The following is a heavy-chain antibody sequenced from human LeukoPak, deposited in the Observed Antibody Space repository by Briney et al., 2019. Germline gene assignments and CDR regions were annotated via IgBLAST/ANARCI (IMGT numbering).Heavy chain of an antibody. CDR3: ARDACSSTSCPQD. Sequence: SVKVSCKASGGTFSSYAISWVRQAPGQGLEWMGGIIPIFGTANYAQKFQGRATITADESTSTAYMELSSLRSEDTAVYYCARDACSSTSCPQDWGQGTLVTVSS. CDR2: IIPIFGTA. J-gene: IGHJ4*02. V-gene: IGHV1-69*13. CDR1: GGTFSSYA. D-gene: IGHD2-2*01.